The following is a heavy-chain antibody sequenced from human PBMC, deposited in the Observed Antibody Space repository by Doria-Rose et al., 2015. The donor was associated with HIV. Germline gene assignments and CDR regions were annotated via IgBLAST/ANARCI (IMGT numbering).Heavy chain of an antibody. CDR1: GVSLSSPGMG. D-gene: IGHD6-13*01. V-gene: IGHV2-26*01. J-gene: IGHJ4*02. CDR3: ARIKSSRWYHKYYFDF. Sequence: QESGPVLVKSTETLTLTCTVSGVSLSSPGMGVSWIRQPPGKALEWLANIFSDDERSYRTSQKSRLTISRGTSKSQVVLTMTDMDPVDTATYYCARIKSSRWYHKYYFDFWGQGTLVIVSA. CDR2: IFSDDER.